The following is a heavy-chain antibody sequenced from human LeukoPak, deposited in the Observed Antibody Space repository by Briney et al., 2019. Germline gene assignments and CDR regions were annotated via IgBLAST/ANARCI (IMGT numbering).Heavy chain of an antibody. D-gene: IGHD2-2*01. Sequence: SETLSLTCTVSGGSISSYYWSWIRQPAGKGLEWIGRIYTSGSTNYSPSLKSRVTMSVDTSKNQFSLKLSSVTAADTAVYYCARVGTYCSSTSCPKGYYYYMDVWGKGTTVTVSS. J-gene: IGHJ6*03. CDR1: GGSISSYY. CDR2: IYTSGST. V-gene: IGHV4-4*07. CDR3: ARVGTYCSSTSCPKGYYYYMDV.